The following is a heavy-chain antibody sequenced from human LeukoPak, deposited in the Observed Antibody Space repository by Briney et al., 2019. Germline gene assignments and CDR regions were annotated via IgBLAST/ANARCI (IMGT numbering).Heavy chain of an antibody. CDR2: ISYDGSSK. V-gene: IGHV3-30*18. D-gene: IGHD3-22*01. CDR1: GFTFSSYG. CDR3: AKDYYYDTPEVTYYFDY. Sequence: AGGSLRLSCAASGFTFSSYGMHWVRQAPGKGLEWVAVISYDGSSKYYADSVKGRFTISRDNSKNTLYLQMNSLRAEDTAVYYCAKDYYYDTPEVTYYFDYWGQGTLVTVSS. J-gene: IGHJ4*01.